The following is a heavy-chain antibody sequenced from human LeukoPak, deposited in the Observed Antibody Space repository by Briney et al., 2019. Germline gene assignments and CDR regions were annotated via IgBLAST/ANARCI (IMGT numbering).Heavy chain of an antibody. CDR1: GFTFSSYW. V-gene: IGHV3-48*04. CDR2: ISSSASTI. Sequence: PGGSLRLSCAASGFTFSSYWMNWVRQAPGKGLEWVSYISSSASTIYYADSVKGRFTISRDNAKNSLYLQMNSLRAEDTAVYYCARDKFHYYGMDVWGQGTTVTVSS. J-gene: IGHJ6*02. CDR3: ARDKFHYYGMDV.